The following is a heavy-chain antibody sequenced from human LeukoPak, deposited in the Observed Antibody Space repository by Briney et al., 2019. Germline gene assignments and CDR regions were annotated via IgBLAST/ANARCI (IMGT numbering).Heavy chain of an antibody. D-gene: IGHD1-26*01. CDR2: ISSSSSYI. J-gene: IGHJ4*02. CDR1: GFTFSSHS. V-gene: IGHV3-21*01. CDR3: ARDPYSGSYHDY. Sequence: PGGSLRLSCVASGFTFSSHSMNWVRQAPGKGLEWVSSISSSSSYIYYADSVKGRFTISRDNAKNSLYLQMNSLRAEDTAVYYCARDPYSGSYHDYWGQGTWSPSPQ.